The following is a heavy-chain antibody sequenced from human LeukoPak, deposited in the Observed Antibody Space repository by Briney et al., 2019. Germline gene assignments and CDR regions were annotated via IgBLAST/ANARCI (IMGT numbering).Heavy chain of an antibody. Sequence: SETLSLTCTVSGGSISSYYWSWIRQPPGKGLESIGYIYYTGSTNSNPSLKSRVTISVDRSKNQFSLNLASVTAADTAVYYCAGLHDYGDYRGAFDIWGQGTMVTVSS. CDR3: AGLHDYGDYRGAFDI. CDR2: IYYTGST. J-gene: IGHJ3*02. V-gene: IGHV4-59*01. D-gene: IGHD4-17*01. CDR1: GGSISSYY.